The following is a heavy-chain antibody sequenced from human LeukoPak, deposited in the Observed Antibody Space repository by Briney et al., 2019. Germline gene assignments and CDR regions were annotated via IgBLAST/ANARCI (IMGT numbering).Heavy chain of an antibody. CDR2: INHSGST. V-gene: IGHV4-34*01. CDR1: GGSFSGYY. D-gene: IGHD6-19*01. CDR3: ARGRRRKWLARSAWFDP. J-gene: IGHJ5*02. Sequence: SETLSLTCAVYGGSFSGYYWSWIRQPPGKGLEWIGEINHSGSTNYNPSLKSRVTISVDTSKNQFSPKLSSVTAADTAVYYCARGRRRKWLARSAWFDPWGQGTLVTVSS.